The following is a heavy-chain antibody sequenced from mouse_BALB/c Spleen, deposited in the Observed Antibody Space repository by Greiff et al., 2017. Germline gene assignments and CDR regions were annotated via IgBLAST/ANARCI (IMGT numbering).Heavy chain of an antibody. Sequence: EVKLQESGPGLVKPSQSLSLTCTVTGYSITSDYAWNWIRQFPGNKLEWMGYISYSGSTSYNPSLKSRISITRDTSKNQFFLQLNSVTTEDTATYYCARGLGRRYWYFDVWGAGTTVTVSS. CDR1: GYSITSDYA. V-gene: IGHV3-2*02. CDR2: ISYSGST. D-gene: IGHD4-1*01. J-gene: IGHJ1*01. CDR3: ARGLGRRYWYFDV.